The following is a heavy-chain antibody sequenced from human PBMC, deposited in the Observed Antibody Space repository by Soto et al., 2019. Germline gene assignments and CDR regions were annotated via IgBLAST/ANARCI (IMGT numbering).Heavy chain of an antibody. Sequence: GASVKVSCKASGYTFTSYDINWVRQATGQGLEWMGWMNPNSGNTGYAQEFQGRVTMTRNTSISTAYMELSSLRSEDTAVYYCARGLVRTRGYYYYYMDVWGKGTTVTVSS. CDR2: MNPNSGNT. J-gene: IGHJ6*03. CDR1: GYTFTSYD. V-gene: IGHV1-8*01. D-gene: IGHD2-2*01. CDR3: ARGLVRTRGYYYYYMDV.